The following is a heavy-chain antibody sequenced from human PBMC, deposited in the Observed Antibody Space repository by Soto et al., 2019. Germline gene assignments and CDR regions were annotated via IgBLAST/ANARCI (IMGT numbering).Heavy chain of an antibody. CDR3: AKDRVESGLGETDY. Sequence: GGSLRLSCAASGFTFSSYGMHWVRQAPGKGLEWVAIISYDGSKKYYADSVKGRFTISRDNSKNTLYLQMNSLRVEDTAVYYCAKDRVESGLGETDYWGQGTLVTVSS. D-gene: IGHD3-16*01. J-gene: IGHJ4*02. CDR1: GFTFSSYG. CDR2: ISYDGSKK. V-gene: IGHV3-30*18.